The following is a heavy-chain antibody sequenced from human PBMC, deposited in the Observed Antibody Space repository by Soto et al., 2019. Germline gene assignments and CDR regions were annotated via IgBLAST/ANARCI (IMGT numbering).Heavy chain of an antibody. D-gene: IGHD3-16*02. J-gene: IGHJ6*02. CDR2: IVVGSGNT. CDR3: AAELGRVSVLSDGMDA. V-gene: IGHV1-58*01. Sequence: SVKVSCKASGFTFTSSAVQWVRQARGQRLEWIGWIVVGSGNTNYAQKFQERVTITRDMSTSTAYMELSSLRSEDTAVYYCAAELGRVSVLSDGMDAWGQGTTVTVSS. CDR1: GFTFTSSA.